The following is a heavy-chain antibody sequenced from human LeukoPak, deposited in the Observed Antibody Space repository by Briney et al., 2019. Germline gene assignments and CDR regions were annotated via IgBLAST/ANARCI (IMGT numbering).Heavy chain of an antibody. Sequence: GGSLRLSCAASGFTFSNYGIHWVRQAPGKGLEWVSAISGSGGSTYYADSVKGRFTISRDNSKNTLYLQMNSLRAEDTAVYYCAKDSHYYGSGDNWFDPWGQGTLVTVSS. D-gene: IGHD3-10*01. CDR3: AKDSHYYGSGDNWFDP. CDR1: GFTFSNYG. CDR2: ISGSGGST. J-gene: IGHJ5*02. V-gene: IGHV3-23*01.